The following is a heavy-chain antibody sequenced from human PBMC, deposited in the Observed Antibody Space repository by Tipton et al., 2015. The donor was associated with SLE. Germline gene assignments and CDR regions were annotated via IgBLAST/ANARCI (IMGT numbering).Heavy chain of an antibody. Sequence: TLSLTCSVSGGSISSSYWSWIRQPPGKGLEWIGYIYHSGSTNFNPSLKSRVTTSVDTSKNQFSLKLSSVTAADTAVYYCARDEYRYDATGYHLLGHFDFWGQGTLVTVSS. V-gene: IGHV4-59*12. CDR2: IYHSGST. J-gene: IGHJ4*02. D-gene: IGHD3-22*01. CDR1: GGSISSSY. CDR3: ARDEYRYDATGYHLLGHFDF.